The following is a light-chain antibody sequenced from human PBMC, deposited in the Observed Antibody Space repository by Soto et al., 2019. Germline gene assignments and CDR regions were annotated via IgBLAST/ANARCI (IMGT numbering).Light chain of an antibody. J-gene: IGKJ1*01. CDR2: DAS. Sequence: DIQMTQSPSSLSASVGDRVTITFQASQDISNYLNWYQQKPGKAPKLLIYDASSLESGVPSRFSGSGSGTEFTLTISSLQPDDFATYYCQQYNSYSTFGQGTNVDI. V-gene: IGKV1-5*01. CDR3: QQYNSYST. CDR1: QDISNY.